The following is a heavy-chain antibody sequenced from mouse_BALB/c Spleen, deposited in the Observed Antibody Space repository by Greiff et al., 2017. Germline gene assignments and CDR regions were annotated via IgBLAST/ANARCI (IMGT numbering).Heavy chain of an antibody. CDR2: IRLKSNNYAT. CDR3: TRRGGSFYAMDY. D-gene: IGHD1-1*01. CDR1: GFTFSNYW. V-gene: IGHV6-6*02. J-gene: IGHJ4*01. Sequence: EVQLVESGGGLVQPGGSMKLSCVASGFTFSNYWMNWVRQSPEKGLEWVAEIRLKSNNYATHYAESVKGRFTISRDDSKSSVYLQMNNLRAEDTGIYYCTRRGGSFYAMDYWGQGTSVTVSS.